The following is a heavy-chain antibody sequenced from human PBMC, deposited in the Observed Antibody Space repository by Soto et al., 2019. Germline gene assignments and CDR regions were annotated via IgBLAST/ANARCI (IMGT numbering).Heavy chain of an antibody. CDR1: GGSISNYY. CDR3: ARDRVGTTRDKAPDF. CDR2: IYYSGST. J-gene: IGHJ4*02. V-gene: IGHV4-59*12. Sequence: SETLSLTCTVSGGSISNYYWSWIRQPPGKGLEWIGYIYYSGSTNYNPSLKGRFTISRDNAKNSLYLQMNSLRAEDTAVYYCARDRVGTTRDKAPDFWGQGTLVTVSS. D-gene: IGHD1-26*01.